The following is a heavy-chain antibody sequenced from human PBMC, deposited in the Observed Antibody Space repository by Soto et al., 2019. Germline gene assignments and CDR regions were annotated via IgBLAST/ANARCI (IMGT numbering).Heavy chain of an antibody. V-gene: IGHV3-21*01. Sequence: GGSLRLSCAASGFTFRSFTMNWVRQAPGKGLEWVSTISSNSAYIYYTDALRGRFTISRDNAKNSLHLQMNSLRAEDTAVYYCTRDASRDSSSRGWFDPWGPLTLVTVSS. CDR1: GFTFRSFT. CDR3: TRDASRDSSSRGWFDP. D-gene: IGHD6-13*01. J-gene: IGHJ5*02. CDR2: ISSNSAYI.